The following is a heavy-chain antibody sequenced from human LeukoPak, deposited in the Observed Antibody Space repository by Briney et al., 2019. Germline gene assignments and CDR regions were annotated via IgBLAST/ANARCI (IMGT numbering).Heavy chain of an antibody. Sequence: PGGSLRLSCAASGFTFNSHWMHWVRQAPGKGLLWVSGINGDGSSTSNEDSVKGRFTISRDNAKNMLYLQMNSLRAEDTAVYYCVRELGAFDMWGQGTMVTVSS. CDR1: GFTFNSHW. CDR2: INGDGSST. CDR3: VRELGAFDM. J-gene: IGHJ3*02. V-gene: IGHV3-74*01.